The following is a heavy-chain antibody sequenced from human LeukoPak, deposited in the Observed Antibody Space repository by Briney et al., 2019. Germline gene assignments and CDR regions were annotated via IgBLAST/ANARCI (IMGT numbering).Heavy chain of an antibody. CDR3: ARDVHSSGWEFDY. Sequence: GGSLRLSCAASGFTFSSYGMHWVRQAPGKGLEWVAVIWYDGSYKYYADSVKGRFTISRDNSKNTLYLQMNSLRAEDTAVYYCARDVHSSGWEFDYWGQGTLVTASS. CDR1: GFTFSSYG. CDR2: IWYDGSYK. J-gene: IGHJ4*02. V-gene: IGHV3-33*01. D-gene: IGHD6-19*01.